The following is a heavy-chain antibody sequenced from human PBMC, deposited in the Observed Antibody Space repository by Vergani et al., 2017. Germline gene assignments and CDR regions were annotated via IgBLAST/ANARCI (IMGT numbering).Heavy chain of an antibody. J-gene: IGHJ6*02. CDR2: IMPILGIA. V-gene: IGHV1-69*04. D-gene: IGHD6-19*01. CDR1: GGTFSSYA. Sequence: QVQLVQSGAEVKKPGSSVKVSCKASGGTFSSYAISWVRQAPGQGLEWMGRIMPILGIANYAQKFQGRVTITADKSTSTAYMELSSLRSADTAVYYCARGPNSSGWYRGLDYYYYGMDVWGQGTTVTVSS. CDR3: ARGPNSSGWYRGLDYYYYGMDV.